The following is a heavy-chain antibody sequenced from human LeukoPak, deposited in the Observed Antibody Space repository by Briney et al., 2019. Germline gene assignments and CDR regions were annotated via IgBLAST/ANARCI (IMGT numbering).Heavy chain of an antibody. J-gene: IGHJ4*02. CDR1: GFTGSNNY. CDR3: VKDLDFRADC. V-gene: IGHV3-74*01. Sequence: GGSLRLSCAASGFTGSNNYVSWVRQTPGRGLVWDARINTDGTIIDYADSVQGRFTISRDNAKNTLYLQMNSLRAEDTALYYCVKDLDFRADCWGQGTLVTVSS. D-gene: IGHD2/OR15-2a*01. CDR2: INTDGTII.